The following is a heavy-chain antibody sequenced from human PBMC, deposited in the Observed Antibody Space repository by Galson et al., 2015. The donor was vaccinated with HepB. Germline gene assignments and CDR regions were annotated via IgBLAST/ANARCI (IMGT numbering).Heavy chain of an antibody. CDR3: TKDRDFWSGYYAAFDI. CDR1: GFTFSSYA. Sequence: SLRLSCAASGFTFSSYAMNWVRQAPGKGLEWVSYISTGGGHTYYADSVKGRFTISRDNSKNTLYLQMSSLRAEDTAVYYCTKDRDFWSGYYAAFDIWGHGTMVTVSS. J-gene: IGHJ3*02. V-gene: IGHV3-23*01. D-gene: IGHD3-3*01. CDR2: ISTGGGHT.